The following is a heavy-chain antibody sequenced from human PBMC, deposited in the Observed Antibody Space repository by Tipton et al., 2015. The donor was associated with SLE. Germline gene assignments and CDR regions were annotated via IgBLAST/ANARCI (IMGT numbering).Heavy chain of an antibody. J-gene: IGHJ4*02. Sequence: TLSLTCAVYGGSFSGYYWSWIRQPPGKGLEWIGEINHSGSTNYNPSLKSRVTISVDTSKNQFSLKLSSVTAADTAVYYCARRAVALNPFDHWGQGTLVTVSS. CDR1: GGSFSGYY. V-gene: IGHV4-34*01. CDR3: ARRAVALNPFDH. D-gene: IGHD6-19*01. CDR2: INHSGST.